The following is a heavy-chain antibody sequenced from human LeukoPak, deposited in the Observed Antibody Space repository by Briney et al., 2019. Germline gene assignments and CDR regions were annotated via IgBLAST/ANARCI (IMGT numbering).Heavy chain of an antibody. J-gene: IGHJ6*02. D-gene: IGHD2-2*01. CDR3: ARSYCSSTSCEERYYYYYYGMDV. CDR1: GYTFTSYY. CDR2: INPSGGST. V-gene: IGHV1-46*01. Sequence: ASVKVSCKASGYTFTSYYMHWVRQAPGQGLEWVGIINPSGGSTSYAQEFQGRVTMTRDTSTSTVYMELSSLRSEDTAVYYCARSYCSSTSCEERYYYYYYGMDVWGQGTTVTVSS.